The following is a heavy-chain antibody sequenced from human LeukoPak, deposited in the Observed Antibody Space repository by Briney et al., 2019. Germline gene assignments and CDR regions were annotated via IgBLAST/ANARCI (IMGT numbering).Heavy chain of an antibody. D-gene: IGHD4-23*01. CDR3: ANPSAVVTPANAFDI. CDR2: ISYDGSNT. CDR1: GFTFSSYA. Sequence: GGSLRLSCAASGFTFSSYAMHWVRQAPGKGLEWVAVISYDGSNTYYADSVKGRFTISRDNSKNTLYLQMSSLRAEDTAVYYCANPSAVVTPANAFDIWGQGTMVTVSS. J-gene: IGHJ3*02. V-gene: IGHV3-30*04.